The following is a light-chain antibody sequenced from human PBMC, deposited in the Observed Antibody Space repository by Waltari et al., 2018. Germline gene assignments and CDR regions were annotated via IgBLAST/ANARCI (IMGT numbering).Light chain of an antibody. V-gene: IGLV1-40*01. CDR3: QSYDSGQWV. CDR1: SPNNGAGSA. Sequence: QSVLTQPPSGSGAPGQRVTIPCTGSSPNNGAGSAAHWYQQFSGTAPKLLIFDNDNRPSGVPDRFSGSRSGTSAYLAITGLQTDDEADYFCQSYDSGQWVFGGGTKVTVL. J-gene: IGLJ3*02. CDR2: DND.